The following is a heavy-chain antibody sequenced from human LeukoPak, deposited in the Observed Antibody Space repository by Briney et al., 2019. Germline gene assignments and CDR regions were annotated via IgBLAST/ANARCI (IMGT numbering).Heavy chain of an antibody. CDR3: VKDGYDYVWGSFSYFDY. V-gene: IGHV3-64D*09. Sequence: PGGCLRLSCSASGFTFNTYAMHWVRQAPGKGLGYVSGISGNGGSTYYADSVKGRFTISRDNSKNTLYLQMSSLRPEDTAVYYCVKDGYDYVWGSFSYFDYWGQGPLVPVSS. D-gene: IGHD3-16*01. J-gene: IGHJ4*02. CDR1: GFTFNTYA. CDR2: ISGNGGST.